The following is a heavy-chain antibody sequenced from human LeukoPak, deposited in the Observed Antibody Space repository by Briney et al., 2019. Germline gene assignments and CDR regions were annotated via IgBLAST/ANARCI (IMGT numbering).Heavy chain of an antibody. CDR1: GGSISSYY. CDR2: IYHSGST. CDR3: ASYKYYDPTGYYFDY. D-gene: IGHD3-3*01. J-gene: IGHJ4*02. V-gene: IGHV4-59*06. Sequence: SETLSLTCTVSGGSISSYYWSWIRQPAGKGLEWIGYIYHSGSTYYNPSLKSRVTISVDRSKNQFSLKLSSVTAADTAVYYCASYKYYDPTGYYFDYWGQGTLVTVSS.